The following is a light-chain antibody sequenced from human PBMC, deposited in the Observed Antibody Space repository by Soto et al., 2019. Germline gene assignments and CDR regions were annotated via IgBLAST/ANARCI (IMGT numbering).Light chain of an antibody. CDR2: GAS. V-gene: IGKV3-15*01. Sequence: EIVMTQSPATLSVSPGERATLSCRASQSVNIHLAWYQQKPGQAPRLLIYGASARATDIPARFSGSGSGTEFTLTISSLQSEDFATYYCQQYNSYATFGQGTKVDIK. J-gene: IGKJ1*01. CDR1: QSVNIH. CDR3: QQYNSYAT.